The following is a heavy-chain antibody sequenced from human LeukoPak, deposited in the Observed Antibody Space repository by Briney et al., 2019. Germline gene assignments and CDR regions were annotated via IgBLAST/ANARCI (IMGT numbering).Heavy chain of an antibody. CDR3: ARDADGLAVVGFYY. CDR2: ISYDGSNK. Sequence: PGGSLRLSCAASGFTFSSYAMHWVRQAPGKGLEWVAVISYDGSNKYYADSVKGRFTISRDNAKNSLYLQMNSLRAEDTAVYYCARDADGLAVVGFYYWGQGTLVTVS. V-gene: IGHV3-30-3*01. CDR1: GFTFSSYA. D-gene: IGHD6-19*01. J-gene: IGHJ4*02.